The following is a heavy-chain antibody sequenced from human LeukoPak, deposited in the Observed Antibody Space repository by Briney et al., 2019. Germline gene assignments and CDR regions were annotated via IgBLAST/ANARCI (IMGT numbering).Heavy chain of an antibody. Sequence: QSGGSLRLSCAASGFTFSNSAMSWVRQAPGKGLEWVSTLSGSGITTYYADSVKGRFTISRDNSKNTLYLQMNCRGAEDTAVYYCAKGIYSSGWSYFDYWGHGTLVTVSS. CDR1: GFTFSNSA. V-gene: IGHV3-23*01. J-gene: IGHJ4*01. CDR2: LSGSGITT. D-gene: IGHD6-19*01. CDR3: AKGIYSSGWSYFDY.